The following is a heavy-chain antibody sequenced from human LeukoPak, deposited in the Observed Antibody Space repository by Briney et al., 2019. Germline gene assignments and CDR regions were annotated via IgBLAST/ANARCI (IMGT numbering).Heavy chain of an antibody. CDR3: AKDRGHCNNSECHNYYYMDV. CDR2: ISGSGGST. V-gene: IGHV3-23*01. J-gene: IGHJ6*03. D-gene: IGHD2-8*01. Sequence: GGSLRLSCAASGFTFSSYAMSWVRQAPGKGLEWVSTISGSGGSTDYADSVKGRFTISRDNSKNTLYLQMNSLRAEDTAVYYCAKDRGHCNNSECHNYYYMDVWGKETTLHVSS. CDR1: GFTFSSYA.